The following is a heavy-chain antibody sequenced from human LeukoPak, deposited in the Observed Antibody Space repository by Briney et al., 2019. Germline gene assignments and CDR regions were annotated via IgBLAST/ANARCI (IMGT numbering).Heavy chain of an antibody. D-gene: IGHD4-23*01. J-gene: IGHJ3*02. CDR1: GFTFSSYW. Sequence: GGSLRLSCAASGFTFSSYWMHWVRQAPGKGLVWVSRISSEGSSTIYADSVKGRFTISRDNAKNTLCLQMDSLRAEDTAVYYCARDRYNGGNPHAFDIWGQGTMVTVSS. CDR3: ARDRYNGGNPHAFDI. CDR2: ISSEGSST. V-gene: IGHV3-74*01.